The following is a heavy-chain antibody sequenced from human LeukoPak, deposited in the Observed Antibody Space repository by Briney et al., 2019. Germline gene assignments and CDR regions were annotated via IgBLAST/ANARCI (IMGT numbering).Heavy chain of an antibody. CDR3: AREREGSSYFDY. J-gene: IGHJ4*02. Sequence: GGSLRLSCAASGFTFSSYGMHWVRQAPGKGLEWVAVIWYDGSNKYYADSVKGRFTIPRDNSKNTLYLQMNSLRAEDTAVYYCAREREGSSYFDYWGQGTLVTVSS. V-gene: IGHV3-33*01. D-gene: IGHD1-26*01. CDR1: GFTFSSYG. CDR2: IWYDGSNK.